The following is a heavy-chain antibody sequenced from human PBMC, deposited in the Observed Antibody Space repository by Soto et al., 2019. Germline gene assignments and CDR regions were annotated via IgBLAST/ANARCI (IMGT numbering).Heavy chain of an antibody. D-gene: IGHD3-22*01. CDR3: ARAEDDSGGYPGIAFDI. CDR1: GYTFTSYG. J-gene: IGHJ3*02. Sequence: ASVKVSCKATGYTFTSYGISWVRQARGQGLEWMGWISAYNGNTNYAQKLQGRVTMTTDTSTSTAYMELRSLRSDDTAVYYCARAEDDSGGYPGIAFDIWGQGTMVTVSS. V-gene: IGHV1-18*04. CDR2: ISAYNGNT.